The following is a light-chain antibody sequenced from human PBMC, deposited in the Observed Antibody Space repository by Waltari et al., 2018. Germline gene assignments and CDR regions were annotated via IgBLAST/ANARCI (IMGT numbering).Light chain of an antibody. CDR2: DVS. J-gene: IGLJ1*01. Sequence: QSALTQPASVSGSPGQSITISCTGTSRDVGNYNWLSWYQQHPGKAPKVVIFDVSYRPSGVSNRFSGSKSGNTASRTISGLQAEDEADYYCTSYTSSHSLVFGTGTKVTVL. CDR1: SRDVGNYNW. V-gene: IGLV2-14*03. CDR3: TSYTSSHSLV.